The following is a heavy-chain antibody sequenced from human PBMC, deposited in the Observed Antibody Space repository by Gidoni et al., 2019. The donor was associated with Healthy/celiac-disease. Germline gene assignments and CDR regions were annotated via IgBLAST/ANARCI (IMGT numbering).Heavy chain of an antibody. CDR1: GGTFSSYA. CDR3: ARVVLTGTSPKDRGYYYYGMDV. D-gene: IGHD1-7*01. CDR2: IIPIFGTA. Sequence: QVQLVQSGAEVKKPGSSVKVSCKASGGTFSSYAISWVRQAPGQGLEWMGGIIPIFGTANYAKKLQGRVTITADKSTSTAYMELSSLRSEDTAVYYCARVVLTGTSPKDRGYYYYGMDVWGQGTTVTVSS. V-gene: IGHV1-69*06. J-gene: IGHJ6*02.